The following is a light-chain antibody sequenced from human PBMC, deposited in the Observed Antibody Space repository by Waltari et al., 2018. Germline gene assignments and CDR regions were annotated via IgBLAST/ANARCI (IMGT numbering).Light chain of an antibody. CDR1: SGHSTNV. V-gene: IGLV4-69*01. CDR2: VNSDGSH. Sequence: QLVLTQSPSASASLGAPVKLTCTLSSGHSTNVIAWLQKRPEKGPRFVMKVNSDGSHSKGDEIPDRFSGSSSGAERYLTISSLQSEDEADYYCQTGGHGTWVFGGGTKLTVL. CDR3: QTGGHGTWV. J-gene: IGLJ3*02.